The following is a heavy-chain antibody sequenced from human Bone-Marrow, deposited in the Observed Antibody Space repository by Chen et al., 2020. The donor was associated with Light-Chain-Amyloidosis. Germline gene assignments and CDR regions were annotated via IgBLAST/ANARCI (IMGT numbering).Heavy chain of an antibody. CDR1: GASISNYY. V-gene: IGHV4-59*01. CDR2: VYYSGST. J-gene: IGHJ4*02. D-gene: IGHD3-10*01. Sequence: QVQLQASGPGLLKPSETLSLTCTVSGASISNYYWSWIRQPPGKGLEWIGYVYYSGSTNYNPSLKSRVTISVDTSKNQLSLKWNAVTAADTAVYYCARDRRFGNFDYWGQGTLVTVSS. CDR3: ARDRRFGNFDY.